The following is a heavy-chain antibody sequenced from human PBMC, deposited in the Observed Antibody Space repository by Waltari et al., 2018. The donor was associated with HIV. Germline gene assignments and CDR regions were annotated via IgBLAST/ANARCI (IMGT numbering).Heavy chain of an antibody. D-gene: IGHD6-19*01. CDR2: IYYSGGT. Sequence: QVQLQESGPGLVKPSETLSLTCTVSGGSISSYYWSWIRQPPGKGLEWIGYIYYSGGTNYNPSLKSRVTISVDTSKNQFSLKLSSVTAADTAVYYCARLRFGAVAGTGPFDYWGQGTLVTVSS. V-gene: IGHV4-59*01. J-gene: IGHJ4*02. CDR3: ARLRFGAVAGTGPFDY. CDR1: GGSISSYY.